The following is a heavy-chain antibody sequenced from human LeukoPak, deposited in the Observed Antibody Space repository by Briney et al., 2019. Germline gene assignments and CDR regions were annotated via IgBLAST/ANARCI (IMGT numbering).Heavy chain of an antibody. J-gene: IGHJ4*02. CDR1: GYSFTNYW. CDR2: IYPGDSDP. Sequence: GESLKISCKGSGYSFTNYWIGWVRQMPGKGLEWMAIIYPGDSDPRYSPSFQGQVTISADKSISTAYLQWSSLKASDTAMYYCARLDILTGSPFDYWGQGTLVTVSS. CDR3: ARLDILTGSPFDY. V-gene: IGHV5-51*01. D-gene: IGHD3-9*01.